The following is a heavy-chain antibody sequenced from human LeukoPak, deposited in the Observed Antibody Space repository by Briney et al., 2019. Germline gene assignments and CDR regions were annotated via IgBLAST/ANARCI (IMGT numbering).Heavy chain of an antibody. CDR2: IYDSGST. J-gene: IGHJ4*02. D-gene: IGHD3-22*01. CDR1: GGSISSGGYY. Sequence: SQTLSLTCTVSGGSISSGGYYWSWIRQPPGKGLEWIGYIYDSGSTDYNSSLKSRVTISVDTSKNQFSLKLTSVTAADTAVYYCARGGPWTYYYDSSGPKEFDFWGQGTLATVSS. CDR3: ARGGPWTYYYDSSGPKEFDF. V-gene: IGHV4-31*03.